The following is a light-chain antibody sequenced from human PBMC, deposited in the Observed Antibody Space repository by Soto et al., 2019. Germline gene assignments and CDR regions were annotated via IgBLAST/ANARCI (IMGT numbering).Light chain of an antibody. CDR3: QQSYRTRLT. CDR1: QSISSY. Sequence: DLQMTQSPSSLSASVGDRVTITCRASQSISSYLNWYQQKPGKAPKLLIYAASSLQSGVPSRFSGSGSGTDFTLTISSLQREDFATYYCQQSYRTRLTFGGGTKVDIK. V-gene: IGKV1-39*01. J-gene: IGKJ4*01. CDR2: AAS.